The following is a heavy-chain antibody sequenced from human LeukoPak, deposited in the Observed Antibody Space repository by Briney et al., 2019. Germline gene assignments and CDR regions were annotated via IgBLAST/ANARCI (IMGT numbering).Heavy chain of an antibody. Sequence: GGSLRLSCAASGFTVSSTYMSWVRQAPGKGLEWVSVIYSGGNTYYADSVKGRFTISRDNSKGTLYLQMNRLRAEDTAVYYCAREGGHTYYFDYWGQGTLVIVSS. CDR3: AREGGHTYYFDY. D-gene: IGHD2-21*01. V-gene: IGHV3-66*01. CDR1: GFTVSSTY. J-gene: IGHJ4*02. CDR2: IYSGGNT.